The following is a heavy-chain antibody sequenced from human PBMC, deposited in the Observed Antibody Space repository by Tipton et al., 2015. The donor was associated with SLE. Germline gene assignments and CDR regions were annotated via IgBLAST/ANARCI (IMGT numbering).Heavy chain of an antibody. D-gene: IGHD3-3*01. Sequence: SLRLSCAASGFTFSDHYMTWIRQAPGRGLEWVSYISSAATTLFYADSVKGRFTISRDNAKNSLFLQVDSLRDEDTAVYYCARGRLRLLEWLSPPNPWGQGTLVTVSS. CDR2: ISSAATTL. V-gene: IGHV3-11*01. CDR3: ARGRLRLLEWLSPPNP. CDR1: GFTFSDHY. J-gene: IGHJ5*02.